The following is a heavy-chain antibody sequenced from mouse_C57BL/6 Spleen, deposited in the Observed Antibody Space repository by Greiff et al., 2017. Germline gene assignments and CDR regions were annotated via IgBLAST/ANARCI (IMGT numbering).Heavy chain of an antibody. CDR2: ISDGGSYT. D-gene: IGHD1-1*01. V-gene: IGHV5-4*01. Sequence: EVQVVESGGGLVKPGGSLKLSCAASGFTFSSYAMSWVRQTPEKRLEWVATISDGGSYTYYPDNVKGRFTISRDNAKNNLYLQMSHLKSEDTAMYYCARDQGYYGSDWYFDVWGTGTTVTVSS. J-gene: IGHJ1*03. CDR3: ARDQGYYGSDWYFDV. CDR1: GFTFSSYA.